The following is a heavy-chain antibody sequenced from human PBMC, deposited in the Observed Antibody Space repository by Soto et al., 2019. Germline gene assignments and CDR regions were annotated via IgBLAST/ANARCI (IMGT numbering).Heavy chain of an antibody. V-gene: IGHV3-48*02. CDR1: GFTLSSYR. Sequence: XGSLSLSFAASGFTLSSYRMDWVRQAPGKGLEWISYISTTSSSIYYADSVKGRFTISRDNAKNSLFLQMNSLRDEGTAVYYCARKGVAFDYWGQGALVTVSS. CDR3: ARKGVAFDY. J-gene: IGHJ4*02. CDR2: ISTTSSSI. D-gene: IGHD3-3*01.